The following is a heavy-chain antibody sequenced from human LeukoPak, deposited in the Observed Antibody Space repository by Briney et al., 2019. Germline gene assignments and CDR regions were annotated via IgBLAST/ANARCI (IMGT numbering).Heavy chain of an antibody. D-gene: IGHD3-9*01. CDR2: MNPNSGNT. Sequence: ASVNVSFKASGYTFTSYDINWVRQATGQGLEWMGWMNPNSGNTGYAQKFQGRVTMTRNTSISTAYMELSSLRSEDTAVYYCARFYVLRYFDWLSSYGMDVWGQGTTVTVSS. J-gene: IGHJ6*02. CDR3: ARFYVLRYFDWLSSYGMDV. CDR1: GYTFTSYD. V-gene: IGHV1-8*01.